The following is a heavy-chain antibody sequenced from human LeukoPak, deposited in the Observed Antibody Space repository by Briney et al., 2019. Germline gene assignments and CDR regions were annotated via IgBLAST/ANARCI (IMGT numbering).Heavy chain of an antibody. J-gene: IGHJ4*02. D-gene: IGHD2-15*01. V-gene: IGHV3-74*01. CDR3: ARECASGGSCNDY. CDR2: INSDGSSA. Sequence: GGSLRLSCAASGFTFSDYWMNWVRQAPGKGLVWVSRINSDGSSASYADSVKGRFTTSRDNARNTVNLQMNSLRAEDTAVYYCARECASGGSCNDYWGQGTLVTVSS. CDR1: GFTFSDYW.